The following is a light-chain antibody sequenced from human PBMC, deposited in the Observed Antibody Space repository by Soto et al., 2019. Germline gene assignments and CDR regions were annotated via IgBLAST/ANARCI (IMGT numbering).Light chain of an antibody. Sequence: EIVMTQSPATLSVSPVERATLSCSSSQSVSTFLAWYQQKPGQAPRLLIYAASTRATGIPARFSGSGSGTEFTLTISSLQSEDFAVYYCQQYNNWPPITFGQGTRLEIK. V-gene: IGKV3-15*01. CDR2: AAS. CDR3: QQYNNWPPIT. CDR1: QSVSTF. J-gene: IGKJ5*01.